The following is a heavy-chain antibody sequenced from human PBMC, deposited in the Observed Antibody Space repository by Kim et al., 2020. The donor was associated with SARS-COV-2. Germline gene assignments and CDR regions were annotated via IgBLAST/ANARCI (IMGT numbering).Heavy chain of an antibody. CDR2: INTKTGNP. Sequence: ASVKVSCKASGYFFTSLGMSWVRQAPGQGLEWMGWINTKTGNPTYAQGFRGRFVFSLDTSVSTAYLQITGLKAEDTAMYYCARVGTVRGVIMTVFDYWGQGALVTVSS. CDR3: ARVGTVRGVIMTVFDY. J-gene: IGHJ4*02. CDR1: GYFFTSLG. D-gene: IGHD3-10*01. V-gene: IGHV7-4-1*02.